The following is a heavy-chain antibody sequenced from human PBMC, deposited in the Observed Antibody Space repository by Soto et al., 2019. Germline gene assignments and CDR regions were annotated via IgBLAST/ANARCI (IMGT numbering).Heavy chain of an antibody. CDR1: GGSISSGGYS. CDR2: IYHSGST. Sequence: QLQLQESGSGLVKPSQTLSLTCAVSGGSISSGGYSWSWIRQPPGKGLEWIGYIYHSGSTYYNPSLKSRVTISVDRSKNQFSLKLSSVTAADTAVYYCARGPPYYDFWSGYLRFDPWGQGTLVTVSS. J-gene: IGHJ5*02. CDR3: ARGPPYYDFWSGYLRFDP. D-gene: IGHD3-3*01. V-gene: IGHV4-30-2*01.